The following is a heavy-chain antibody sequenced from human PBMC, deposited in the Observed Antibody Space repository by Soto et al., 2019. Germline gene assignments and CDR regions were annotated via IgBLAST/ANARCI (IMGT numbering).Heavy chain of an antibody. CDR2: ISRSGGST. V-gene: IGHV3-23*01. D-gene: IGHD4-4*01. J-gene: IGHJ4*02. CDR1: RFTFSNYA. Sequence: GGSLRLSCAASRFTFSNYAMSWVRQAPGKGLEWVSAISRSGGSTYYPDSVKGRFTISRDNAKNTLYLQMNSLRAEDTALYYWAKDTHGESNHFDYWGQGTLVTVSS. CDR3: AKDTHGESNHFDY.